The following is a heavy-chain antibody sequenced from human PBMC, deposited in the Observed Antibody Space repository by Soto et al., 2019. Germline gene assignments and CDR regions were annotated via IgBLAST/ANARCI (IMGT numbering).Heavy chain of an antibody. D-gene: IGHD2-15*01. J-gene: IGHJ6*02. CDR1: GYTFTSYG. CDR3: AREILSPDFYFHGMDV. V-gene: IGHV1-18*04. CDR2: ISAKKGNT. Sequence: QGPLVQSGAEVKKPGASVKVSCKASGYTFTSYGISWVRQAPGQGLEWMGWISAKKGNTKYAQKFQGRVTMTTDTSTSTAYMELRSLRSDDTAVYYCAREILSPDFYFHGMDVWGQGTPVTVSS.